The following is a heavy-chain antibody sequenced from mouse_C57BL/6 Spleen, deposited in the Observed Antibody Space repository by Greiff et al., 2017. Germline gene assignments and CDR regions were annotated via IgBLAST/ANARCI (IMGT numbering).Heavy chain of an antibody. Sequence: VKLQQPGAELVKPGASVKLSCKASGYTFTSYWMHWVKQRPGQGLEWIGMIHPNSGSTNYNEKFKSKATLTVDKSSSPAYMQLSSLTSEDSAVYYCAPYYGYVDYWGQGTTLTVSS. D-gene: IGHD1-1*01. CDR2: IHPNSGST. CDR1: GYTFTSYW. J-gene: IGHJ2*01. CDR3: APYYGYVDY. V-gene: IGHV1-64*01.